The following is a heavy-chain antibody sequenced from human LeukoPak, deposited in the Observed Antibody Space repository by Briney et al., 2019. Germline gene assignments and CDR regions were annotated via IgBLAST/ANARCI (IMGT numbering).Heavy chain of an antibody. Sequence: PGGALRLSCAASGFTFSSYDMHWVRHVPGEGREWVSAIGTAGNKYYPGSVKGRFTISRENAKNSLHLQMNSLRAGDTAVYYCARAGGSSGWYSFGYWGQGTLVSVSS. CDR3: ARAGGSSGWYSFGY. D-gene: IGHD6-13*01. J-gene: IGHJ4*02. CDR1: GFTFSSYD. CDR2: IGTAGNK. V-gene: IGHV3-13*04.